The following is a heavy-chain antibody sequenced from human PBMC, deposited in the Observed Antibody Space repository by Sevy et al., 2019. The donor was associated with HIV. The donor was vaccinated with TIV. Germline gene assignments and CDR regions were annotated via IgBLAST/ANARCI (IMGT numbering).Heavy chain of an antibody. V-gene: IGHV3-23*01. CDR1: GFSFNSYP. CDR2: ISASGGSI. CDR3: AREDSGYEY. J-gene: IGHJ4*02. Sequence: GGSLRLSCAASGFSFNSYPISWVRQAPGKGLEWVSGISASGGSIYYADSVKGRFTISRDNSKKTVDLQMNSLRAGDTAVYYCAREDSGYEYWGQGTLVTVSS. D-gene: IGHD5-12*01.